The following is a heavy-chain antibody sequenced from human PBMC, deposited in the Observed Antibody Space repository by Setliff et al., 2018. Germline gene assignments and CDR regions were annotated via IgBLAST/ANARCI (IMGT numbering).Heavy chain of an antibody. CDR1: GGSISSSSYY. J-gene: IGHJ4*02. CDR3: ARLRGAFDY. V-gene: IGHV4-39*07. CDR2: IYYSGST. Sequence: SETLSLTCTVSGGSISSSSYYWGWIRQPPGKGLEWIGSIYYSGSTYYNPSLKSRVTISVDTSKNQFSLGLNSATAADTAVYYCARLRGAFDYWGQGTLVTVSS. D-gene: IGHD3-16*01.